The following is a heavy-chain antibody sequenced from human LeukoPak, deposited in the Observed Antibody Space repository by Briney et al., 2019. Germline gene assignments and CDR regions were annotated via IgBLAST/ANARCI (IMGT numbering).Heavy chain of an antibody. CDR2: IYTSGST. CDR3: ARIPAAGSMGWFDP. J-gene: IGHJ5*02. V-gene: IGHV4-61*02. D-gene: IGHD6-13*01. CDR1: GGSTSTGDYY. Sequence: PSETLSLTCIVSGGSTSTGDYYCSWIRQPSGKGLEWIGRIYTSGSTNYNPSLKSRVTMSVDTSPNQSSLKLSSVTAADTAVYFCARIPAAGSMGWFDPWGQGTLVTVSS.